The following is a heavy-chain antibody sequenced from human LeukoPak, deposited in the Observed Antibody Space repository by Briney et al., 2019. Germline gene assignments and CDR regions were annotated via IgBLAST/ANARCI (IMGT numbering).Heavy chain of an antibody. CDR2: ISYDGSNK. Sequence: GGSLRLSCAASGSTFSSYAMHWVRQAPGKGLEWVAVISYDGSNKYYADSVKGRFTSSRDNSKNTLYLRMNSLRAEDTAVYYCAKDWDDTAMVPFDYWGQGTLVTVSS. CDR3: AKDWDDTAMVPFDY. D-gene: IGHD5-18*01. J-gene: IGHJ4*02. CDR1: GSTFSSYA. V-gene: IGHV3-30-3*01.